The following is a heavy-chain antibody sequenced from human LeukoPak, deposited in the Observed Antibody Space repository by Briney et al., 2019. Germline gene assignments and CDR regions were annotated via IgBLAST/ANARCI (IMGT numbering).Heavy chain of an antibody. V-gene: IGHV3-7*01. CDR2: IKQDGSEK. CDR3: AREGRYLLRVYYDTHGGPFDY. J-gene: IGHJ4*02. Sequence: PGGSLRLSCAASGFTFSSYWMSWVRQAPGKGLEWVANIKQDGSEKYYVDSVKGRFTISRDNAKNSLYLQMNSLRAEDTAVYYCAREGRYLLRVYYDTHGGPFDYWGQGTLVTVSS. D-gene: IGHD3-9*01. CDR1: GFTFSSYW.